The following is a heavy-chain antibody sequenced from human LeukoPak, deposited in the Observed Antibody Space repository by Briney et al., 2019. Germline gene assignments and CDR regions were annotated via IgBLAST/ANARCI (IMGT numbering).Heavy chain of an antibody. J-gene: IGHJ4*02. CDR1: GYTFTSYT. CDR2: INAGNGNT. V-gene: IGHV1-3*01. CDR3: ARGGSLDY. Sequence: ASVKVSCKASGYTFTSYTLHWVRQAPGQRLEWMGWINAGNGNTKSSQKFQGRVTITRDTSATTAYMELSSLRSEDTAVYYCARGGSLDYWGQGTLVTVSS. D-gene: IGHD6-13*01.